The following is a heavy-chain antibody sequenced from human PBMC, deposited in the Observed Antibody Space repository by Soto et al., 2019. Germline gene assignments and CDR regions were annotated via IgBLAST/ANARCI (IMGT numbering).Heavy chain of an antibody. J-gene: IGHJ4*02. V-gene: IGHV3-30*18. Sequence: GGSLRLSCAASRFTISGHAIHWVRQAPGKGLEWLAVISYDGSDKFYGDSVKGRFTISRDNSKNTVSLQMNSLRAEDTAVYYCAKVAYGSGSENYYFDYWGQGAQVTVSS. CDR3: AKVAYGSGSENYYFDY. D-gene: IGHD3-10*01. CDR2: ISYDGSDK. CDR1: RFTISGHA.